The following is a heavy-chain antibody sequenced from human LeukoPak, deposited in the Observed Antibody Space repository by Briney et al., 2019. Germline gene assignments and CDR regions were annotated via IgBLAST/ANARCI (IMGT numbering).Heavy chain of an antibody. D-gene: IGHD6-13*01. CDR3: ARGRDSSSWYVHYFDY. CDR2: IYYSGST. V-gene: IGHV4-59*12. Sequence: MPSETLSLTCTVSGGSISSYYWSWIRQPPGKGLEWIGYIYYSGSTYYNPSLKSRVTISVDTSKNQFSLKLSSVTAADTAVYYCARGRDSSSWYVHYFDYWGQGTLVTVSS. CDR1: GGSISSYY. J-gene: IGHJ4*02.